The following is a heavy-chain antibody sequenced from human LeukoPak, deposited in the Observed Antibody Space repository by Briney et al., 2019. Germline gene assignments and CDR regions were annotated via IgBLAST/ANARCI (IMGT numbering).Heavy chain of an antibody. V-gene: IGHV4-39*06. J-gene: IGHJ3*02. D-gene: IGHD3-10*01. CDR2: IFYSGCT. Sequence: PSETLSLTCTVSGGSINTPNYYWGWIRQTPGKGLEWIVNIFYSGCTYYSRSVTSQITIALDKARNQFALKLNYVTDAGRVVYYCAKSNCYGLVDIWGQGTMVTVSS. CDR1: GGSINTPNYY. CDR3: AKSNCYGLVDI.